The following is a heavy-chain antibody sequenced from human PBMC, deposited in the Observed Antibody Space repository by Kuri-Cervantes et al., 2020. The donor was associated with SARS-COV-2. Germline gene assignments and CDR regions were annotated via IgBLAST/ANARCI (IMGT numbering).Heavy chain of an antibody. CDR1: GFTFDDYA. CDR2: ISWNSGSI. V-gene: IGHV3-9*01. D-gene: IGHD3-3*01. CDR3: ARGEGITIFGVVRKENNRFDP. J-gene: IGHJ5*02. Sequence: SLKISCAASGFTFDDYAMHWVRQAPGKGLEWVSGISWNSGSIGYADSVKGRFTISRDNAKNSLYLQMNSLRAEDTAVYYCARGEGITIFGVVRKENNRFDPWGQGTLVTVSS.